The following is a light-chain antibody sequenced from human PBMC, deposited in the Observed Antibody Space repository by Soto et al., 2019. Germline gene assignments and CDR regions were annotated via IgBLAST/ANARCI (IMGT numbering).Light chain of an antibody. J-gene: IGKJ1*01. Sequence: EIVMTQSPATLSVSPGERATLSCRARQSVSSNVAWYQEKPGQAPRLLIYGSSTKATGIPARFSVSGSGTEFTLTISSLQSEDFAVNYCEQYNNWHLTFGEGMKVEIK. CDR3: EQYNNWHLT. CDR2: GSS. V-gene: IGKV3-15*01. CDR1: QSVSSN.